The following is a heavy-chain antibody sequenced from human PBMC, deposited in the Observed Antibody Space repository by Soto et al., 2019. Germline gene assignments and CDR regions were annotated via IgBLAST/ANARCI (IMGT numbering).Heavy chain of an antibody. V-gene: IGHV4-31*03. D-gene: IGHD2-15*01. CDR1: GGSISRGGYY. J-gene: IGHJ5*02. CDR2: IYYSGST. Sequence: QVQLQESGPGLVKPSQTLSLTCTVSGGSISRGGYYWSWIRQHPGKGLEWIGYIYYSGSTYYNTSLQSRVTISVDTSKTQFSLKLSSVTAADTAVYYCASAPLWYCSGGSCYDWFDPWCQGTLVTVSS. CDR3: ASAPLWYCSGGSCYDWFDP.